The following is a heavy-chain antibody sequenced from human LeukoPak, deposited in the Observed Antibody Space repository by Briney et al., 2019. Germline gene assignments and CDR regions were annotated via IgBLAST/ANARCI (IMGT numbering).Heavy chain of an antibody. CDR1: GFTFSSYA. J-gene: IGHJ4*02. CDR2: IKSKTDGGTT. Sequence: PGGSLRLSCAASGFTFSSYAMSWVRQAPGKGLEWVGRIKSKTDGGTTDYAAPVKGKFTISRDDSKNTLYLQMNSLKTEDTAVYYCTTRGYCSGGSCSDYWGQGTLVTVSS. V-gene: IGHV3-15*01. CDR3: TTRGYCSGGSCSDY. D-gene: IGHD2-15*01.